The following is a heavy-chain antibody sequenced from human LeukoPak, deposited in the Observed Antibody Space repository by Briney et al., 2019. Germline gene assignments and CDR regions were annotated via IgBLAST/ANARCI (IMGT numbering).Heavy chain of an antibody. CDR2: INDSGRI. D-gene: IGHD1-7*01. J-gene: IGHJ6*03. CDR3: ARRWNYGRNYYIDV. Sequence: SETLSLTCAVYGVSFSNYYWSGIRQPPGKGLEWIGEINDSGRINYNPSLMSRVTVSVDTSKNQFSLRLTSVTATDTAVYYCARRWNYGRNYYIDVWGNGATVSVSS. V-gene: IGHV4-34*01. CDR1: GVSFSNYY.